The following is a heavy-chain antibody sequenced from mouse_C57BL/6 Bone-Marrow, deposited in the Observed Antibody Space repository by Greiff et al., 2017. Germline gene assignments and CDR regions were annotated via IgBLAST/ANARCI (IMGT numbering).Heavy chain of an antibody. D-gene: IGHD2-4*01. CDR2: IDPSDSYT. CDR3: ARDDSWYFDD. CDR1: GYTFTSYW. J-gene: IGHJ1*03. Sequence: QVQLQQPGAELVKPGASVKLSCKASGYTFTSYWMQWVKQRPGQGLEWIGEIDPSDSYTNYNQKLKGKATLTVDTSSSTAYMQLSSLTSEDSAVYYCARDDSWYFDDWGTGTTVTVSS. V-gene: IGHV1-50*01.